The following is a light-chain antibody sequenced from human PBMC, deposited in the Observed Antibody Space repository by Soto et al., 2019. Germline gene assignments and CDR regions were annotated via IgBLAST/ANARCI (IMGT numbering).Light chain of an antibody. J-gene: IGLJ1*01. Sequence: QSDLTQPRSVSGSPGQSVTISCTGTSSDVGGYNYVSWYQQHPDKAPKVMIYDVTKRPSGVPDRFSGSKSGNTASLTISGLQAEDEADYYCCSYAGSYIYVFGTGTKVTVL. CDR2: DVT. CDR3: CSYAGSYIYV. V-gene: IGLV2-11*01. CDR1: SSDVGGYNY.